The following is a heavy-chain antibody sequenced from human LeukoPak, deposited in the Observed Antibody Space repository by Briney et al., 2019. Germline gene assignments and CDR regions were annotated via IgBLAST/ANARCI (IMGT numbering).Heavy chain of an antibody. CDR3: ARLRIAVAGQHYYYYGMDV. V-gene: IGHV1-18*01. CDR2: ISAYNGNT. Sequence: ASVKVSCKASGYTFTSYGISWVRQAPGQGLEWMGWISAYNGNTNYAQKLQGRVTMTTDTSTSTAYMELRSLRSDDTAVYYCARLRIAVAGQHYYYYGMDVWGQGTTVTVSS. D-gene: IGHD6-19*01. CDR1: GYTFTSYG. J-gene: IGHJ6*02.